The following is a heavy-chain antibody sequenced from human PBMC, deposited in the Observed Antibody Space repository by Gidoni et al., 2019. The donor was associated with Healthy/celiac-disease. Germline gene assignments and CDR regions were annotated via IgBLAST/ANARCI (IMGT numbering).Heavy chain of an antibody. CDR2: ISYDGSNK. V-gene: IGHV3-30*01. D-gene: IGHD2-21*01. Sequence: QVQLVESGGGVVQPGRSLRLSCAASGFTFSSYAMHWVRQAPGKGLEWVAVISYDGSNKYYADSVKGRFTISRDNSKNTLYLQMNSLRAEDTAVYYCARDGGDGYFDYWGQGTLVTVSS. CDR1: GFTFSSYA. CDR3: ARDGGDGYFDY. J-gene: IGHJ4*02.